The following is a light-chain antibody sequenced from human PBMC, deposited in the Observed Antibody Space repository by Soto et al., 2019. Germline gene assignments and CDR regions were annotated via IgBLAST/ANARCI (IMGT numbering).Light chain of an antibody. V-gene: IGKV3-20*01. CDR3: QKYNSAPYT. J-gene: IGKJ2*01. CDR1: QSVSSSY. Sequence: EIVLTQSPGTLSLSPGEIATLSCRASQSVSSSYLAWYQQKPGQAPRLLIYGASSRATGIPDRFSGSGSGTDFTLTISSLQPEDVATYYCQKYNSAPYTFGQGTKLEIK. CDR2: GAS.